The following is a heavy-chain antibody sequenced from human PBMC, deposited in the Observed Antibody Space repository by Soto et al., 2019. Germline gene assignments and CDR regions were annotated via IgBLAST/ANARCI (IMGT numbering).Heavy chain of an antibody. D-gene: IGHD3-10*01. Sequence: GGSLRLSCAASGFTFSIYGMHLALQDPGKGLEWVAVIWYEGSNKYYADSVKGRFPISRDNSKNPVYLKMNSLRAEDKAVYYCASFGSSGDYGWGTDDAFDIWRQGTMDTVCS. CDR3: ASFGSSGDYGWGTDDAFDI. CDR1: GFTFSIYG. CDR2: IWYEGSNK. J-gene: IGHJ3*02. V-gene: IGHV3-33*01.